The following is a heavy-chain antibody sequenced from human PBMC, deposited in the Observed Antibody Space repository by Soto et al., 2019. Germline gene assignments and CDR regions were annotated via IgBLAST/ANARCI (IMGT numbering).Heavy chain of an antibody. Sequence: EVQLLESGGGLVQPGGSLRLSCSASGFSFGSNSMAWVRQAPGKGLEWVASISDTAHRFFHADSVKGRFTISRDNSRNRLYLQMNSLRAEDTALYYCVILALGKFDFWGQGTLVIASS. D-gene: IGHD1-26*01. J-gene: IGHJ4*02. CDR2: ISDTAHRF. V-gene: IGHV3-23*01. CDR1: GFSFGSNS. CDR3: VILALGKFDF.